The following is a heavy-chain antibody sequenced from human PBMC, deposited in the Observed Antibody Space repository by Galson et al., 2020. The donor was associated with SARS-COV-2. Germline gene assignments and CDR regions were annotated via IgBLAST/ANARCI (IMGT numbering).Heavy chain of an antibody. J-gene: IGHJ4*02. CDR1: GFTFSSYG. D-gene: IGHD4-17*01. V-gene: IGHV3-33*06. CDR3: AKEGSYGDYGGALDY. CDR2: IWYDGSNK. Sequence: GGSLRLSCAASGFTFSSYGMHWVRQAPGKGLEWVAVIWYDGSNKYYADSVKGRFTISRDNSKNTLYRQMNSLRAEDTAVYYCAKEGSYGDYGGALDYWGQGTLVTVSS.